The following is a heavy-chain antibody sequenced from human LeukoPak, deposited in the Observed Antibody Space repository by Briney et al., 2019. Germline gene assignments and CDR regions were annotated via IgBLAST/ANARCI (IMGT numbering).Heavy chain of an antibody. Sequence: SETLSLTCTVSGGSITTYYWNWIRQPPGKGLEWIGYIYYSGNTNYNPSLKSRVTISVDTSKNQFSLKLNSVTAADTAVYYCARDLNLGLPSAFHIWWQGTMVTVSS. CDR3: ARDLNLGLPSAFHI. CDR1: GGSITTYY. CDR2: IYYSGNT. D-gene: IGHD7-27*01. V-gene: IGHV4-59*01. J-gene: IGHJ3*02.